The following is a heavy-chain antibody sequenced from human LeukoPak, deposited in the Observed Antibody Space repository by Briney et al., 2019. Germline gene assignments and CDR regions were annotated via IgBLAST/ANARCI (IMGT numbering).Heavy chain of an antibody. CDR2: IIPIFGTA. D-gene: IGHD2-15*01. Sequence: ASVKVSCKASGGTFSSYAISWVRQAPGQGLEWMGRIIPIFGTANYAQKFRGRVTITTDESTSTAYMELSSLRSEDTAVYYCARDSSGGSCYEHWGQGTLVTVSS. CDR3: ARDSSGGSCYEH. CDR1: GGTFSSYA. J-gene: IGHJ1*01. V-gene: IGHV1-69*05.